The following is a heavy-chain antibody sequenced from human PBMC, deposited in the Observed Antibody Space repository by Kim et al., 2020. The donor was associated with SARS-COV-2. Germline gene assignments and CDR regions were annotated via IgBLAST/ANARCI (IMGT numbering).Heavy chain of an antibody. CDR2: ISGSGGST. D-gene: IGHD3-3*01. Sequence: GSLRLSCAASGFTFSSYAMSWVRQAPGKGLEWVSAISGSGGSTYYADSVKGRFTISRDNSKNTLYLQMNSLRAEDTVIYYCAKCYATTIFGVVMIPYDALVIWAQGTRVTVPS. CDR3: AKCYATTIFGVVMIPYDALVI. V-gene: IGHV3-23*01. J-gene: IGHJ3*02. CDR1: GFTFSSYA.